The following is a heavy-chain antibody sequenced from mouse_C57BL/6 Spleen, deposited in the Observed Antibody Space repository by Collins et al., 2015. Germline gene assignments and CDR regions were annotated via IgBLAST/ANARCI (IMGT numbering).Heavy chain of an antibody. D-gene: IGHD2-1*01. CDR3: ARWEGQIYYGNYVDAMDY. CDR1: GYTFTDYY. J-gene: IGHJ4*01. Sequence: EVQLQQSGPELVKPGASVKISCKASGYTFTDYYMNWVKQSHGKSLEWIGDINPNNGGTSYNQKFKGKATLTVDKSSSTAYMELRSLTSEDSAVYYCARWEGQIYYGNYVDAMDYWSQGTSVTVSS. CDR2: INPNNGGT. V-gene: IGHV1-26*01.